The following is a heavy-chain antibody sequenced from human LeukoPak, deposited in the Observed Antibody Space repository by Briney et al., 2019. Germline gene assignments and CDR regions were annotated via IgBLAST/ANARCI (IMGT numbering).Heavy chain of an antibody. J-gene: IGHJ3*02. CDR3: ARPIGSSSSAFDI. V-gene: IGHV4-39*07. CDR2: IYYSGST. CDR1: GGSISSSSYY. Sequence: SETLSLTCTVSGGSISSSSYYWGWIRQPPGKGLEWIGSIYYSGSTYYNPSLKSRVTISVDTSKNQFSLKLSSVTAADTAVYYCARPIGSSSSAFDIWGQGTMVTVSS. D-gene: IGHD6-6*01.